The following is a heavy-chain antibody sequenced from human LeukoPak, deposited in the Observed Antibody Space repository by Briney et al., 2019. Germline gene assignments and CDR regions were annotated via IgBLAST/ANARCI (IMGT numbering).Heavy chain of an antibody. CDR3: ARGRYYDHQDRVIFGSKPVDY. V-gene: IGHV4-34*01. D-gene: IGHD3-22*01. J-gene: IGHJ4*02. Sequence: PSGTLSLTCAVYGGSFSGYYWSWIRQPPGKGLELIGEINHSGSTNYNPSLKSRVTISADTSKNQFSLKLSSVTAADTAVYYCARGRYYDHQDRVIFGSKPVDYWGQGTLFTVSS. CDR1: GGSFSGYY. CDR2: INHSGST.